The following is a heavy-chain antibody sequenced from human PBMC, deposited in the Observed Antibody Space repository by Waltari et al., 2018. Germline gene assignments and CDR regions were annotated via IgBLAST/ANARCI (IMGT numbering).Heavy chain of an antibody. CDR3: ARWDSPGRYFGD. V-gene: IGHV4-59*08. Sequence: QVQLQESGPGLVKPSATLPLTCSVSGGSFNNYFWNWIRQPPGKGLQWIGYIRHTGITKSNPSLRSRVTMAVDTSRSQFSRRLTSVSATDTAVYFCARWDSPGRYFGDWGQGTPVTVSS. CDR1: GGSFNNYF. CDR2: IRHTGIT. J-gene: IGHJ4*02. D-gene: IGHD1-20*01.